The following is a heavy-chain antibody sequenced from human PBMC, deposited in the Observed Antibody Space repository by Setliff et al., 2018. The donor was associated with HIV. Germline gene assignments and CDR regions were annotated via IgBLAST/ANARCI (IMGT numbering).Heavy chain of an antibody. Sequence: GGSLRLSCAASGFTFRDHYMSWIRLAPGRGLEWISYIDSGDTIFYADSVKGRFTVSRDNAKNSLYLQMNSLRAEETAVYYCARTSTTTGTTLNWFDPWGQGTLVTVSS. V-gene: IGHV3-11*04. CDR2: IDSGDTI. J-gene: IGHJ5*02. D-gene: IGHD1-1*01. CDR1: GFTFRDHY. CDR3: ARTSTTTGTTLNWFDP.